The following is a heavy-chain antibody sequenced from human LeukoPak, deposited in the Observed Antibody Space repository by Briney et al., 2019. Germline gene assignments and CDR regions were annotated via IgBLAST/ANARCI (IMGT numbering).Heavy chain of an antibody. J-gene: IGHJ6*03. CDR2: IYYSGST. Sequence: PSETLSLTCAVSGGSISSSSYYWGWIRQPPGKGLEWIGSIYYSGSTNYNPSLKSRVTISVDTSKNQFSLKLSSVTAADTAVYYCARAVSSSYYYYYMDVWGKGTTVTVSS. CDR1: GGSISSSSYY. V-gene: IGHV4-39*07. CDR3: ARAVSSSYYYYYMDV. D-gene: IGHD6-6*01.